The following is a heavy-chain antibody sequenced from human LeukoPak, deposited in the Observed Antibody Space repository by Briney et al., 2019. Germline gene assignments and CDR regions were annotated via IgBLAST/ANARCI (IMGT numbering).Heavy chain of an antibody. Sequence: SETLSLTCAVYIDSFTNYYWNWIRQTPGKGLEWIGEVNDSGGTNINPSLRSRVILSVDTTKNQFSLRLSSVTAADTAFYYCARIQESRRAGWGTFYYFDLWGQGTLVSVSS. CDR3: ARIQESRRAGWGTFYYFDL. CDR2: VNDSGGT. D-gene: IGHD6-19*01. V-gene: IGHV4-34*01. CDR1: IDSFTNYY. J-gene: IGHJ4*02.